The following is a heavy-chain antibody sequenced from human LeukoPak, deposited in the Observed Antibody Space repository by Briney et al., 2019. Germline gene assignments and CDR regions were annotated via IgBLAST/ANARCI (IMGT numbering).Heavy chain of an antibody. CDR3: ARALYSSTAEPYNWFDP. V-gene: IGHV4-31*02. CDR2: YYSATT. Sequence: YYSATTYYNPSLKSRVTISVDTSKNQFSLKLSSVTAADTAVYYCARALYSSTAEPYNWFDPWGQGTLVTVSS. J-gene: IGHJ5*02. D-gene: IGHD6-13*01.